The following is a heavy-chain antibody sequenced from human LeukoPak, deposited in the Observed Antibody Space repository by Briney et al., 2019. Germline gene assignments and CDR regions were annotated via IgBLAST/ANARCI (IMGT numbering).Heavy chain of an antibody. CDR1: GYTFTGYY. J-gene: IGHJ4*02. Sequence: ASVKVSCKASGYTFTGYYMHWVRQAPGQGLEWMGWINPNSGGTNYARKFQGRVTMTRDTSISTAYMELSRLRSDDTAVYHCARGLRFLEWLLYQYYFDYWGQGTLVTVSS. V-gene: IGHV1-2*02. CDR2: INPNSGGT. D-gene: IGHD3-3*01. CDR3: ARGLRFLEWLLYQYYFDY.